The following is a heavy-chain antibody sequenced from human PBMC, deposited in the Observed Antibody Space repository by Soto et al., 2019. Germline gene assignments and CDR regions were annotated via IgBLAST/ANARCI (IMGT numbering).Heavy chain of an antibody. CDR1: GFTFSSYG. D-gene: IGHD3-3*01. J-gene: IGHJ4*02. Sequence: PRGSLRLSCAASGFTFSSYGMHWVRQAPGKGLEWVAVISYDGSNKYYVDSVKGRFTISRDNSKNTLYLQMNSLRAEDTAVYYCAKDGLRFLEWLSYFDYWGKGTLVPVSS. CDR2: ISYDGSNK. V-gene: IGHV3-30*18. CDR3: AKDGLRFLEWLSYFDY.